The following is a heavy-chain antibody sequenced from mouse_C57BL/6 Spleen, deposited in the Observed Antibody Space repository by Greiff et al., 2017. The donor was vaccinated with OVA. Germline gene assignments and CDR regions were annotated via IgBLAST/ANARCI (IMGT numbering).Heavy chain of an antibody. Sequence: EVQLVESGGGLVKPGGSLKLSCAASGFTFSSYTMSWVRQTPEKRLVWVATISGGGGNTYYPDSVKGRFTISRDNAKNTLYLQMSSLRSEDTALYYCARGGWDWFAYWGQGTLVTVSA. D-gene: IGHD3-3*01. V-gene: IGHV5-9*01. J-gene: IGHJ3*01. CDR2: ISGGGGNT. CDR1: GFTFSSYT. CDR3: ARGGWDWFAY.